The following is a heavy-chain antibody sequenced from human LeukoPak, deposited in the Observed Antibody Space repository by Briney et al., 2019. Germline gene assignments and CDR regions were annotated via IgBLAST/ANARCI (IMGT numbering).Heavy chain of an antibody. D-gene: IGHD2-21*01. Sequence: GGSLRLSCAASGFTFSSYSMNWVRQAPGKGLEWVSSISSSSSYIYYADSVKGRFTISRDNAKNSLYLQMNSLRAEDTAIYYCAKSFRFPPFDYWGQGTLVTVSS. J-gene: IGHJ4*02. CDR3: AKSFRFPPFDY. V-gene: IGHV3-21*04. CDR1: GFTFSSYS. CDR2: ISSSSSYI.